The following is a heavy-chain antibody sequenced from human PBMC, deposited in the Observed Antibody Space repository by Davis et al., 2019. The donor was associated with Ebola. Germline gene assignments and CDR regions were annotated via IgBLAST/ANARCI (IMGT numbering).Heavy chain of an antibody. V-gene: IGHV1-69*13. D-gene: IGHD3-10*01. Sequence: SVKVSCKASGYTFTSYGISWVRQAPGQGLEWMGGIIPIFGTANYPQKFQGRVTITADESTSTAHMELSSLRSDDTAVYYCARAPTWSQINYYCFDYWGQGTLVTVSS. J-gene: IGHJ4*02. CDR2: IIPIFGTA. CDR1: GYTFTSYG. CDR3: ARAPTWSQINYYCFDY.